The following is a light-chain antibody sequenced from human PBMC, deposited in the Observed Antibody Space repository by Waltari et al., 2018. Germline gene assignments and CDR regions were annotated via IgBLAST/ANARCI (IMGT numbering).Light chain of an antibody. CDR3: ALWDDSLNGVV. CDR1: YSNMGSHS. CDR2: RHT. V-gene: IGLV1-44*01. Sequence: QSVLTQPPSASGNPGQRVTISCSGTYSNMGSHSANWFQHLPGTAPKLLIHRHTERPSGVPGRFSGSKSGTSASLAISGLQSEDEGDYYCALWDDSLNGVVFGGGTKLTVL. J-gene: IGLJ2*01.